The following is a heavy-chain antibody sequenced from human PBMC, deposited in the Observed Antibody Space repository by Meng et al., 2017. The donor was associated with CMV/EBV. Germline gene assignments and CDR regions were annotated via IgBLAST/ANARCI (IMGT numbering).Heavy chain of an antibody. CDR2: IYTSGST. Sequence: LQEPGPGLVTPSGTLSPTCTVSGGSTSCCYWSWIRQPAGKGLEWIGRIYTSGSTNYNPSLKSRVTMSVDTSKNQFSLKLSSVTAADTAVYYCAREIVVVPAAIDNWFDPWGQGTLVTVSS. CDR3: AREIVVVPAAIDNWFDP. D-gene: IGHD2-2*02. CDR1: GGSTSCCY. V-gene: IGHV4-4*07. J-gene: IGHJ5*02.